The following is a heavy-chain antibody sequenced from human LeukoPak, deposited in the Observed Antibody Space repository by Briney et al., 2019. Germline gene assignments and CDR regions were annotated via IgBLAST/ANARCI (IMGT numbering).Heavy chain of an antibody. V-gene: IGHV3-9*01. J-gene: IGHJ3*02. D-gene: IGHD3-22*01. CDR1: GFTFDDYA. Sequence: PGRSLRLSCAASGFTFDDYAMHWVRQAPGKGLEWVSGISWNSGSIGYADSVKGRFTISRDNAKNSLYLQMNSLRAEDTALYYCAKGPLYDSSGYFRAGDAFDIWGQGTMVTVSS. CDR2: ISWNSGSI. CDR3: AKGPLYDSSGYFRAGDAFDI.